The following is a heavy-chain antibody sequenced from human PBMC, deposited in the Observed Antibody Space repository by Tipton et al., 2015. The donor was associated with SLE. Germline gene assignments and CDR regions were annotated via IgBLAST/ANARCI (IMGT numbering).Heavy chain of an antibody. CDR3: ARDMRDVWTGYHYFDY. CDR2: IYYSGRT. Sequence: TLSLTCTVSGGSISGHFWSWIRQPPGKGLEWIGYIYYSGRTKYNPSPKSRVTISVDTSKNQFSLRLSSVTAADTAVYYCARDMRDVWTGYHYFDYWGQGTLVTVSS. J-gene: IGHJ4*02. D-gene: IGHD3/OR15-3a*01. CDR1: GGSISGHF. V-gene: IGHV4-59*11.